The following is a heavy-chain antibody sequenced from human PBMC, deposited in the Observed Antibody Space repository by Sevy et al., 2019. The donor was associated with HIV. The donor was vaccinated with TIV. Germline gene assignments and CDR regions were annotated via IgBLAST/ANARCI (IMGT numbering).Heavy chain of an antibody. CDR2: IFHSGDS. CDR1: GASITSYD. Sequence: SETLSLTCSVSGASITSYDWSWIRQPPGKGLEWIGYIFHSGDSNYNPSLKSRVAMSVDTYKNQFSLRRASVSAADTAVYYCARDHLSQGLDPWGQGILVTVSS. V-gene: IGHV4-59*12. J-gene: IGHJ5*02. CDR3: ARDHLSQGLDP.